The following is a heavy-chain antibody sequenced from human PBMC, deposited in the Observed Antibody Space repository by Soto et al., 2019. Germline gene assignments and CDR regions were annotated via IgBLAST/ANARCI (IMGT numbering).Heavy chain of an antibody. CDR2: INPSGGST. J-gene: IGHJ6*02. D-gene: IGHD1-26*01. CDR1: GYTFTSYY. V-gene: IGHV1-46*01. Sequence: QVQLVQSGAEVKKPGASVKVSCKASGYTFTSYYMHWVRQAPGQGLEWMGIINPSGGSTSYAQKFQGRVTMTRDTSTSTVYMELSSLRSEDTAVYYCARESTVGDYYYGMDVWGQGTTVTVSS. CDR3: ARESTVGDYYYGMDV.